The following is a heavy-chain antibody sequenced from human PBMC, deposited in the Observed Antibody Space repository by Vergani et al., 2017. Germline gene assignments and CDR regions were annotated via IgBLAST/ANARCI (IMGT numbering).Heavy chain of an antibody. D-gene: IGHD2/OR15-2a*01. Sequence: EVQLLESGGGLVQPGGSLRLSCAASGFTFRTYAMTWVRQAPGKGVEWVSTISSDGGSTYYADSVKGRFTISRDNSKNTLSLQMNSLTAEDTAISYCAGPHATSATSYGGFDYWGQGILVTVSS. J-gene: IGHJ4*02. CDR2: ISSDGGST. V-gene: IGHV3-23*01. CDR3: AGPHATSATSYGGFDY. CDR1: GFTFRTYA.